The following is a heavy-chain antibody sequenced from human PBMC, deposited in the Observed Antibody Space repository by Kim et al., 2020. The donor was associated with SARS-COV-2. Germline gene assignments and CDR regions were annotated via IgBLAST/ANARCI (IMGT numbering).Heavy chain of an antibody. D-gene: IGHD4-4*01. CDR2: ISYDGSNK. J-gene: IGHJ5*02. V-gene: IGHV3-30-3*01. CDR1: GFTFSSYA. CDR3: ASSPSLQGIS. Sequence: GGSLRLSCAASGFTFSSYAMHWVRQAPGKGLEWVAVISYDGSNKYYADSVKGRFTISRDNSKNTLYLQMNSLRAEDTAVYHCASSPSLQGISWGQGTLVT.